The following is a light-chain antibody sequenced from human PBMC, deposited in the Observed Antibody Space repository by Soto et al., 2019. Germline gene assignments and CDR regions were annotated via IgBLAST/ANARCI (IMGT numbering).Light chain of an antibody. CDR2: GAS. CDR3: LQYGSSPRT. J-gene: IGKJ1*01. V-gene: IGKV3-20*01. Sequence: EIVLTQSPGTLSLSPGERATLSCRASQSVSNNYLTWYQQKPGQAPRLLIYGASSRATGIPDRFSGYGSGTDFTLTISRLEPEDFAVYYCLQYGSSPRTFGQGTKEDIK. CDR1: QSVSNNY.